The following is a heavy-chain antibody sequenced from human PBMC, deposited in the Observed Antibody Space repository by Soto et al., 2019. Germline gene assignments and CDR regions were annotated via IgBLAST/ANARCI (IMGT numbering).Heavy chain of an antibody. V-gene: IGHV1-69*06. D-gene: IGHD2-15*01. CDR2: ILPIFGTA. CDR1: GGTFSSYA. Sequence: QVQLVQSGAEVKKPGSSVKVSCKASGGTFSSYAISWVRQAPGQGLEWMGGILPIFGTANYAQKFQGRVTITADKSTSTACMGLSSLRSEDTAVYYCASGAPDCSGGSCYSSDYFDYWGQGTLVTVSS. J-gene: IGHJ4*02. CDR3: ASGAPDCSGGSCYSSDYFDY.